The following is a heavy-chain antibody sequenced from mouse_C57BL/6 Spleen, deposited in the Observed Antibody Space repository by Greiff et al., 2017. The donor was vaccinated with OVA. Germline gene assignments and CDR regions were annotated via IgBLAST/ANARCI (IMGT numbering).Heavy chain of an antibody. CDR2: IWSGGST. Sequence: QVQLQQSGPGLVQPSQSLSIICTVSGFSLTSYGVHWVRQSPGKGLEWLGVIWSGGSTDYNAAFISRLSISKDNSKSQVFFKMNSLQADDTAIYYCASPLYDGYPAWFAYWGQGTLVTVSA. J-gene: IGHJ3*01. CDR3: ASPLYDGYPAWFAY. CDR1: GFSLTSYG. D-gene: IGHD2-3*01. V-gene: IGHV2-2*01.